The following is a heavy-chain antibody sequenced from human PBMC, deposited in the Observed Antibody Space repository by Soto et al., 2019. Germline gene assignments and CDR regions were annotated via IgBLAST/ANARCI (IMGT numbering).Heavy chain of an antibody. J-gene: IGHJ4*02. V-gene: IGHV3-23*01. CDR1: GFTFNNYA. D-gene: IGHD3-16*01. CDR2: ISGTGDAT. CDR3: AKWGSSKNLDN. Sequence: EVQLLESGGGLVQPGESLRLSCAVSGFTFNNYAMSWVRQAPGKGLEWVSIISGTGDATYYADSVKGRFTISRDNSKNTLYLQMNSLRAEDTAIYSCAKWGSSKNLDNWGQGTLVTVSS.